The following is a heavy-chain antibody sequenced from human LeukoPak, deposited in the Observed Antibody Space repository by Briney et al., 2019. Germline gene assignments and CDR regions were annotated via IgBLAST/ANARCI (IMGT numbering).Heavy chain of an antibody. CDR1: GFTFSSYA. D-gene: IGHD6-13*01. J-gene: IGHJ4*02. CDR3: AKSRGLIAAATY. CDR2: ICGIGGIT. V-gene: IGHV3-23*01. Sequence: PGGSLRLSSAPSGFTFSSYAMSWVPHAPRKGLEWVSDICGIGGITYYAASVKGRFTISRDNSKNTLYLQMNSLRAEDTAVYYCAKSRGLIAAATYWGQGTLVTVSS.